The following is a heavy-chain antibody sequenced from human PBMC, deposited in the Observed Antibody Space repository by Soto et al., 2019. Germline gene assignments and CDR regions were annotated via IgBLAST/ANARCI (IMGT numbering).Heavy chain of an antibody. J-gene: IGHJ4*02. CDR3: ARDNGYSYGYTLDH. CDR1: GRSITINN. V-gene: IGHV4-59*01. CDR2: IYYSGST. D-gene: IGHD5-18*01. Sequence: PSETMSLTCPLSGRSITINNWSWIRQPPGKGLEWIGYIYYSGSTNYNPSLKSRVTISVDTSKNQFSLKLSSVTAADTAVYYCARDNGYSYGYTLDHWGQGTLVTVS.